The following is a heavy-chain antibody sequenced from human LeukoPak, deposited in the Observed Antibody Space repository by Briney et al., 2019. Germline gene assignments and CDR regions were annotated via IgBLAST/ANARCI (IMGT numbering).Heavy chain of an antibody. Sequence: GESLKISCKGSGYSFTSYWIGWVRQMPGKGLEWMGIIYPGDSDTRYSPPFQGQVTISADKSISTAYLQWSSLKASDTAMYYCARLAYVTYYDSSGYPYYFDYWGQGTLVTVSS. J-gene: IGHJ4*02. V-gene: IGHV5-51*01. CDR2: IYPGDSDT. CDR1: GYSFTSYW. D-gene: IGHD3-22*01. CDR3: ARLAYVTYYDSSGYPYYFDY.